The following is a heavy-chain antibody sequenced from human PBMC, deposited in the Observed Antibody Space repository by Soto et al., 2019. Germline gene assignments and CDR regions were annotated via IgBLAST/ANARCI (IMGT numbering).Heavy chain of an antibody. Sequence: VGSLRLSCAASGFTLSSYAMHWVRQAPGKGLEWVAVISYDGSNKYYADSVKGRFTISRDNSKNTLYLQMNSLRAEDTAVYYCARDLSPYYYDSSGYLYWGQGTLVTVSS. CDR1: GFTLSSYA. D-gene: IGHD3-22*01. CDR3: ARDLSPYYYDSSGYLY. CDR2: ISYDGSNK. V-gene: IGHV3-30-3*01. J-gene: IGHJ4*02.